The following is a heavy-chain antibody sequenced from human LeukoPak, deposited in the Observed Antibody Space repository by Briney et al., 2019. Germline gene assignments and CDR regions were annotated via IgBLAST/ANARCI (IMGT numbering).Heavy chain of an antibody. Sequence: GRSLRLSCAASGFTFSSYGMHWVRQAPGKGLEWVAVIWYGGTNKYYADSVKGRFTISRDNSKNTLYLQMNSLRAEDTAVYYCAKSQYQLPTSYYYYYMDVWGKGTTVTVSS. CDR1: GFTFSSYG. V-gene: IGHV3-33*08. J-gene: IGHJ6*03. CDR2: IWYGGTNK. CDR3: AKSQYQLPTSYYYYYMDV. D-gene: IGHD2-2*01.